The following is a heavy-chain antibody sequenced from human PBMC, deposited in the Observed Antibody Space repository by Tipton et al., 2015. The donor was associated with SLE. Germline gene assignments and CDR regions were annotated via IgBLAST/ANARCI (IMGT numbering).Heavy chain of an antibody. Sequence: WIRQPPGKGLEWIGYIYYSGSTNYNPSLKSRVTISVDTSKNQFSLKLNSVTAADTAVYYCAREPTYSRDWYWGFDYWGQGTLVTVSS. CDR2: IYYSGST. V-gene: IGHV4-59*01. CDR3: AREPTYSRDWYWGFDY. D-gene: IGHD6-19*01. J-gene: IGHJ4*02.